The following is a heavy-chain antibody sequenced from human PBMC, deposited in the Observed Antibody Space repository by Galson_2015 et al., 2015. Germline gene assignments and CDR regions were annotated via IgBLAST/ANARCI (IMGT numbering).Heavy chain of an antibody. CDR3: ARVFGGYDFDY. V-gene: IGHV3-53*01. CDR2: IYSGGNT. D-gene: IGHD5-12*01. J-gene: IGHJ4*02. CDR1: GFTVSSNY. Sequence: SLRLSCAASGFTVSSNYMSWVRQAPGKGLEWVSLIYSGGNTYYADSVKGRFTISRDNSKNTLYLQMNNLRAEDTAVYYCARVFGGYDFDYWGQGTLVTVSS.